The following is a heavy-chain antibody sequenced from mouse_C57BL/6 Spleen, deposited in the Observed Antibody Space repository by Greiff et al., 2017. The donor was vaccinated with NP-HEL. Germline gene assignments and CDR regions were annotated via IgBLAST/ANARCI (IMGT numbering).Heavy chain of an antibody. V-gene: IGHV3-6*01. CDR1: GYSITSGYY. Sequence: EVKLVESGPGLVKPSQSLSLTCSVTGYSITSGYYWNWIRQFPGNKLEWMGYISYDGSNNYNPSLKNRISITRDTSKNQFFLKLNSVTTEDTATYYCASYGYYFDYWGQGTTLTVSS. J-gene: IGHJ2*01. CDR2: ISYDGSN. D-gene: IGHD2-2*01. CDR3: ASYGYYFDY.